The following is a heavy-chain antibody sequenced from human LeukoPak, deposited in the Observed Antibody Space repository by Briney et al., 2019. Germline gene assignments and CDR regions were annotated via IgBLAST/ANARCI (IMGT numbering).Heavy chain of an antibody. CDR2: IWSDGSKT. J-gene: IGHJ5*02. Sequence: PGGSLRLSCAASGFTFSNYGMHWVRQTPGQGLEWVAVIWSDGSKTDYAHSVEGRFTISRDNSKSTLYLQMNSLRAEDTVVYYCAKDASGPYSSLFDPWGQGTLVIVSS. D-gene: IGHD6-19*01. V-gene: IGHV3-33*06. CDR3: AKDASGPYSSLFDP. CDR1: GFTFSNYG.